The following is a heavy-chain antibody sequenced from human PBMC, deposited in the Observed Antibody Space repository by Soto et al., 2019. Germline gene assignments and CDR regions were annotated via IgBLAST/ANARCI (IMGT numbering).Heavy chain of an antibody. Sequence: GGSLRLSCAASGFTFSSYAMHWVRQAPGKGLEWVAVISYDGSNKYYADSVKGRFTISRDNSKNTLYLQMNSLRAEDTAVYYCARPSTFEWVVQDKPEYWGKGNMVNVSA. J-gene: IGHJ1*01. CDR1: GFTFSSYA. D-gene: IGHD6-19*01. V-gene: IGHV3-30-3*01. CDR2: ISYDGSNK. CDR3: ARPSTFEWVVQDKPEY.